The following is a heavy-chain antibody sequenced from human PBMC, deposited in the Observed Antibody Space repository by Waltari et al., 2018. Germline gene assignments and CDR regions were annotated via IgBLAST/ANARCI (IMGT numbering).Heavy chain of an antibody. CDR2: ISWDGGST. Sequence: EVQLVESGGVVVQPGGSLRLSCAASGFTFDDYTMHWVRQAPGKGLEWGSLISWDGGSTYYADSVKGRFTISRDNSKNSLYLQMNSLRTEDTALYYCAKGELGGFDYWGQGTLVTVSS. J-gene: IGHJ4*02. CDR3: AKGELGGFDY. D-gene: IGHD7-27*01. V-gene: IGHV3-43*01. CDR1: GFTFDDYT.